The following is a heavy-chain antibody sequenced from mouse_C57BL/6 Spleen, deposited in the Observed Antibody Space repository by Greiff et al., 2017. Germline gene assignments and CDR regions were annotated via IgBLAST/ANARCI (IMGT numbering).Heavy chain of an antibody. D-gene: IGHD4-1*01. CDR1: GFTFSDYG. V-gene: IGHV5-17*01. Sequence: EVQLVESGGGLVKPGGSLKLSCAASGFTFSDYGMHWVRQAPEKGLEWVAYISSGSSTIYYADTVKGRFTISRDNAKNTLFLQMTSLRSEDTAMYYCANWDGLWFAYWGQGTLVTVSA. CDR3: ANWDGLWFAY. CDR2: ISSGSSTI. J-gene: IGHJ3*01.